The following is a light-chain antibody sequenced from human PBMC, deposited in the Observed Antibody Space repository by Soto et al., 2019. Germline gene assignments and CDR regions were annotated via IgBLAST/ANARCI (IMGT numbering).Light chain of an antibody. V-gene: IGKV1-5*01. CDR1: QSIRSW. CDR3: KHYNSYSEA. J-gene: IGKJ1*01. Sequence: DIQMTQSPSTLSASVGDRVTITCRASQSIRSWLAWYQHKPGKAPKLLIYDASSLQSGVPSRFSGRGSGTEFTLTISSLQPDDFATYYCKHYNSYSEAVGQGTKVDIK. CDR2: DAS.